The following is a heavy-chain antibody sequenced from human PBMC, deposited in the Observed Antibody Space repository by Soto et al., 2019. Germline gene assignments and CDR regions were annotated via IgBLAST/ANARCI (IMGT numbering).Heavy chain of an antibody. CDR2: ISGSGGST. J-gene: IGHJ4*02. Sequence: PGGSLRLSCAASGFTFSSYAMSWVRQAPGKGLEWVSAISGSGGSTYYADSVKGRFTISRDNSKNTLYLQMNSLRAEDTAVYYCAKEPPTRLGYSDGLGPLDYWGQGTLVTVSS. CDR1: GFTFSSYA. D-gene: IGHD5-18*01. CDR3: AKEPPTRLGYSDGLGPLDY. V-gene: IGHV3-23*01.